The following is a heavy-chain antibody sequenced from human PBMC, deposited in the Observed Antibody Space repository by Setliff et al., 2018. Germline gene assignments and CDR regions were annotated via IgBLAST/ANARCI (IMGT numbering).Heavy chain of an antibody. D-gene: IGHD3-22*01. CDR1: GFTFNNYA. V-gene: IGHV3-48*01. CDR3: ARDYYDSSGYYDYFDY. Sequence: GGSLRLSCAASGFTFNNYAMSWVRQAPGKGLEWVSYISSSSSTIYYADSVKGRFTISRDNAKNSLYLQMNSLRAEDTAVYYCARDYYDSSGYYDYFDYWGQGTLVTVSS. CDR2: ISSSSSTI. J-gene: IGHJ4*02.